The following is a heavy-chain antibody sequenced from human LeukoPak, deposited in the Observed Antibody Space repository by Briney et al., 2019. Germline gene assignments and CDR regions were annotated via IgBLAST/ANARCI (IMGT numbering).Heavy chain of an antibody. D-gene: IGHD3-10*01. CDR2: INAYNGNT. CDR3: ARVEKVRGGISSFDY. J-gene: IGHJ4*02. V-gene: IGHV1-18*01. CDR1: GYTFTSYC. Sequence: ASVKVSCKASGYTFTSYCISWVRQAPGQGLEWMGWINAYNGNTNYAQNLQGRFTVTTDTSTSTAYMELRSLTADDTAVYYCARVEKVRGGISSFDYWGQGTLVTVSS.